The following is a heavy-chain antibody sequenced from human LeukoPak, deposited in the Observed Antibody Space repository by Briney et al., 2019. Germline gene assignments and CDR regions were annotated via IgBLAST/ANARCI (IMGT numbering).Heavy chain of an antibody. CDR1: GYTFTSYY. Sequence: ASVKVSCKASGYTFTSYYIHWVRQAPGQGLEWMGLIKPSGGSTSYAQKFQGRVTMTRDTSTSTVYMELSSLRSEDTAVYYCARDGPDYDSSGHFDYWGQGTLVTVSS. V-gene: IGHV1-46*01. D-gene: IGHD3-22*01. J-gene: IGHJ4*02. CDR3: ARDGPDYDSSGHFDY. CDR2: IKPSGGST.